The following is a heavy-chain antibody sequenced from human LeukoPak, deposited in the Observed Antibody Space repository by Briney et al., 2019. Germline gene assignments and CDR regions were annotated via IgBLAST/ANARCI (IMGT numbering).Heavy chain of an antibody. V-gene: IGHV3-30*18. CDR1: GFTFSSNG. CDR2: ISYDGSNK. D-gene: IGHD1-26*01. Sequence: GRSLRLSCAASGFTFSSNGMHWVRQAPGKGLEWVALISYDGSNKYYADYVKGRFTISRDNSNNTLYLQMNSLRAEDTAVYYCAKYRLALKSGSYSGGNYFDYWGQGTLVTVSS. CDR3: AKYRLALKSGSYSGGNYFDY. J-gene: IGHJ4*02.